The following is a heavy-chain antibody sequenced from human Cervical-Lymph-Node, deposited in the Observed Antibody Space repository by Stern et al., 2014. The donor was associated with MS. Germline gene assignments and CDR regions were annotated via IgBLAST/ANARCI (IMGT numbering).Heavy chain of an antibody. V-gene: IGHV3-23*04. CDR3: AKDAGRSGWDDALDV. CDR2: ISGSGAHT. D-gene: IGHD3-3*01. Sequence: VQLVESGGGLVQPGGSLRLSCAASGFTFSTYAMTWVRQSPGKGLEWVSAISGSGAHTYYAGSVKGRFIIARDNSNNAMSLQMNSLRVEDTAIYYCAKDAGRSGWDDALDVWGRGTMVTVSS. J-gene: IGHJ3*01. CDR1: GFTFSTYA.